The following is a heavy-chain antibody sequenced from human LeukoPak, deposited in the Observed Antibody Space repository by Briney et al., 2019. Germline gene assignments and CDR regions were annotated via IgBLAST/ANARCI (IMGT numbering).Heavy chain of an antibody. D-gene: IGHD1-1*01. Sequence: SETLSLACTVSGGSISSYYWSWIRQPPGKGLEWIGHIYGSGSTNYNPSLKSRVTLSVDTSKNQFSLKLSSVTAADTAVYYCAREGTSGTHLNWFDPWGQGTLVTVSS. J-gene: IGHJ5*02. V-gene: IGHV4-59*01. CDR2: IYGSGST. CDR3: AREGTSGTHLNWFDP. CDR1: GGSISSYY.